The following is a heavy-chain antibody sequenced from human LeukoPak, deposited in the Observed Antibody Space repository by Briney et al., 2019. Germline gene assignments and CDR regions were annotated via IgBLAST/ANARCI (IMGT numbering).Heavy chain of an antibody. V-gene: IGHV4-4*09. CDR2: IYDSGSP. J-gene: IGHJ3*02. CDR3: ARSLGYCSSTSCGGGAFDI. CDR1: GGSVRTSY. Sequence: AETLSLTCTVSGGSVRTSYWSWIRQAPGKGLAWIGYIYDSGSPMYNPSLKGRVTIHIDTSKNHFSLKLTSVTAADTAVYYCARSLGYCSSTSCGGGAFDIWGQGTMVTVSS. D-gene: IGHD2-2*01.